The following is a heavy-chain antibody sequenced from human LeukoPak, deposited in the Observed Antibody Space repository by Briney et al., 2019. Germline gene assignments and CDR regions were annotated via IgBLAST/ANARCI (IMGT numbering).Heavy chain of an antibody. Sequence: GGSLRLSCAASGFTFSSYAMSWVRQAPGKGLEWVSAISGSGGSTYYADSVKGRFTISRDNAKSSLYLQMNSLRAEDTAVYYCASFSSVFESGSAFDIWGQGTMVTVSS. J-gene: IGHJ3*02. CDR3: ASFSSVFESGSAFDI. CDR1: GFTFSSYA. CDR2: ISGSGGST. V-gene: IGHV3-23*01. D-gene: IGHD6-19*01.